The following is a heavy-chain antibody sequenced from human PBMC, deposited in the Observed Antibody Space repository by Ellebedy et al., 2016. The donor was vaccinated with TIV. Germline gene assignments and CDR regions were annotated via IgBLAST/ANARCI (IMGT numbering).Heavy chain of an antibody. CDR1: GFTFKNFS. J-gene: IGHJ4*02. CDR2: ISGSLHSV. CDR3: ARDRGERGLPSFFDF. V-gene: IGHV3-21*01. Sequence: GESLKISCTASGFTFKNFSLNWVRHAPGQGLEWVASISGSLHSVNYAESVRGRFTISRDNARNCLSLQMDSLRAEDTAVYYCARDRGERGLPSFFDFWGQGTLVTVST. D-gene: IGHD3-16*01.